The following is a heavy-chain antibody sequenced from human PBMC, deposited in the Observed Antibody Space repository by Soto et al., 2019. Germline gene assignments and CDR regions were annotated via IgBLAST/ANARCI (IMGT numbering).Heavy chain of an antibody. J-gene: IGHJ5*02. CDR1: GGSISSSSYY. V-gene: IGHV4-39*01. CDR3: ASQTIFGGRYNWFDP. Sequence: PSETLSLTCTVSGGSISSSSYYWGWIRQPPGKGLEWIGSIYYSGSTYYNPSLKSRVTISVDTSKNQFSLKLSSVTAADTAVYYCASQTIFGGRYNWFDPWGQGTLVTVSS. D-gene: IGHD3-3*01. CDR2: IYYSGST.